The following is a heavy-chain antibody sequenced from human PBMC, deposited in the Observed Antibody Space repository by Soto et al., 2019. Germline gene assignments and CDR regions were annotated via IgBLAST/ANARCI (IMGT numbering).Heavy chain of an antibody. V-gene: IGHV6-1*01. CDR3: ARDLIGALGV. Sequence: QVQLQQSGPGLVRPSQTLSLTCAISGDSVSSRSAAWNGVRQSPSRGLEWLGRTYYRSKWYDDFALSVRSRLTINPDTSKNQFSLLLSSVTPEDTAIYYCARDLIGALGVWGQGTTVTVSS. J-gene: IGHJ6*02. CDR2: TYYRSKWYD. CDR1: GDSVSSRSAA.